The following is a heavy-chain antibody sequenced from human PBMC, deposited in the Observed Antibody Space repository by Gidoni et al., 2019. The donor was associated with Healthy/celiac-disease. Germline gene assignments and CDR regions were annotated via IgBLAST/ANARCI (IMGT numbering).Heavy chain of an antibody. CDR2: ISGSCGST. CDR3: AKLGYGSGSY. V-gene: IGHV3-23*01. J-gene: IGHJ4*02. Sequence: EVQLLESGGGLVQPGGSLRLSGAAFGFTFSSYAMRWVRQATRKGLEWFSAISGSCGSTYYADSVKGRFTISRDNSKNTLYLQMNSLRAEDTAVYYCAKLGYGSGSYWGQGTLVTVSS. CDR1: GFTFSSYA. D-gene: IGHD3-10*01.